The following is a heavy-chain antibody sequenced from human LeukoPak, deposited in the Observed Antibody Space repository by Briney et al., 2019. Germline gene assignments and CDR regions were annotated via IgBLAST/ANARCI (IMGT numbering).Heavy chain of an antibody. V-gene: IGHV4-4*07. CDR2: IYTSGST. D-gene: IGHD6-19*01. CDR1: GGSISSYY. Sequence: PSETLSLTCTVSGGSISSYYWSWIRQPAGKGLEWIGRIYTSGSTNYNPSLKSRVTMSVDTSKNQFSLKLSSVTAADTAVYYCARDIAVAALDAFDLWGKGQWSPSLQ. J-gene: IGHJ3*01. CDR3: ARDIAVAALDAFDL.